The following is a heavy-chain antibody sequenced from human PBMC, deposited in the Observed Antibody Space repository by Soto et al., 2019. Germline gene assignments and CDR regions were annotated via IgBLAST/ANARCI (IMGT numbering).Heavy chain of an antibody. Sequence: ASVKVSCKASGYTFTSYGISWVRQAPGQGLEWMGWISAYNGNTNYAQKLQGRVTMTTDTSTSTAYMELRSLRSEDTAVYYCASPYCSGGSCHSGAFDIWGQGTMVTVSS. CDR2: ISAYNGNT. J-gene: IGHJ3*02. CDR1: GYTFTSYG. V-gene: IGHV1-18*01. CDR3: ASPYCSGGSCHSGAFDI. D-gene: IGHD2-15*01.